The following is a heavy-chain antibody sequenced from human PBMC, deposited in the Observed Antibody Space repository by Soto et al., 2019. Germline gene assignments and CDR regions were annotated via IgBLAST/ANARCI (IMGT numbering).Heavy chain of an antibody. CDR3: ASSDCTNGVCYDGALDI. Sequence: LRLSCAASGFTFSSYSMNWVRQAPGKGLEWVSSISSSSSYIYYADSVKGRFTISRDNAKNSLYLQMNSLRAEDTAVHYCASSDCTNGVCYDGALDIWGQGTMVTVSS. V-gene: IGHV3-21*01. CDR1: GFTFSSYS. D-gene: IGHD2-8*01. J-gene: IGHJ3*02. CDR2: ISSSSSYI.